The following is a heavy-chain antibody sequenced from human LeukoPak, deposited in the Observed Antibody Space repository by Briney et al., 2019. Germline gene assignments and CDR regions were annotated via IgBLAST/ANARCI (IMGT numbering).Heavy chain of an antibody. CDR1: GFTFSSYG. CDR2: IWYDGSNK. D-gene: IGHD3-10*01. CDR3: PRDPAVLPPPELAS. J-gene: IGHJ5*02. Sequence: GRSLRLSCAASGFTFSSYGMHWVRQAPGKGLEWVAVIWYDGSNKYYADSVKGRFTISRDNSKNTLYLQMNSLRAEDTAVYYCPRDPAVLPPPELASWGQGPLVTASS. V-gene: IGHV3-33*01.